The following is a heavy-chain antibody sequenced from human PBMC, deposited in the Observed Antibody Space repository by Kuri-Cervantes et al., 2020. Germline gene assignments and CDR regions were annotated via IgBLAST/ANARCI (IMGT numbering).Heavy chain of an antibody. Sequence: GESLKISCKGSGYSFTSYWIGWVRQMPGKGLEWMGIIYPGDSDTRYSPSFQGQVTISADKSISTAYLQWSSLKASDTAMYYCARLGGERDGGYCSSTSCLPFDYWGQGTLVTVSS. V-gene: IGHV5-51*01. CDR1: GYSFTSYW. J-gene: IGHJ4*02. CDR2: IYPGDSDT. CDR3: ARLGGERDGGYCSSTSCLPFDY. D-gene: IGHD2-2*01.